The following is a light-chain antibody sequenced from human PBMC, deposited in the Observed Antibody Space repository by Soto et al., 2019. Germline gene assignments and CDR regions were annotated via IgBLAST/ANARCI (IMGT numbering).Light chain of an antibody. CDR2: EVN. Sequence: QSALTQPASVSGSPGQSITISCIGTSSDVGDYNYVSWYQQHPGKAPKLMIYEVNNRPSGVSNRFSGSKSGNTASLTISGLQAEDEADYYCSSYTSSNTYVFGTGTKVTVL. J-gene: IGLJ1*01. CDR3: SSYTSSNTYV. CDR1: SSDVGDYNY. V-gene: IGLV2-14*01.